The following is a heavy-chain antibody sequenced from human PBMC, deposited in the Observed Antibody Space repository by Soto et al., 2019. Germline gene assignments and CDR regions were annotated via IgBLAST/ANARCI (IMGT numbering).Heavy chain of an antibody. CDR2: IYWDDDK. V-gene: IGHV2-5*02. D-gene: IGHD5-18*01. J-gene: IGHJ5*02. Sequence: QITLKESGPTLVKPTQTLTLTCTFSGFSLSTSGVGVGWIRQPPGKALEWLVLIYWDDDKRYSPSLKSRLTITNDTTKNHVILTMTHTDPVDTATYSSTHSLGYSYVLGTVFDTWGQGTLVTVSS. CDR1: GFSLSTSGVG. CDR3: THSLGYSYVLGTVFDT.